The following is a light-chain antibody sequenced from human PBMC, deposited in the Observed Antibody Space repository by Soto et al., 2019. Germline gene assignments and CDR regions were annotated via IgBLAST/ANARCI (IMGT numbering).Light chain of an antibody. V-gene: IGKV3-15*01. CDR3: QQYNDWPLT. Sequence: EIVMTQSPATLSVSPGERATLSCRASQSISSNLAWYQQKPGQAPRLLMFRTSSRATGFPARFSGTGSGTEFTLTISSLQSEDFALYYCQQYNDWPLTFGQGTKVDIK. CDR2: RTS. CDR1: QSISSN. J-gene: IGKJ1*01.